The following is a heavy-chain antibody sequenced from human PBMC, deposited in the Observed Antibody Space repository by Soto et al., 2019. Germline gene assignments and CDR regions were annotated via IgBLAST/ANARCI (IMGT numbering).Heavy chain of an antibody. J-gene: IGHJ4*02. Sequence: GGSLRLSCAASGFTFSSYSMNWVRQAPGKGLEWVSSISSSSSYIYYADSVKGRFTISRDNAKNSLYLQMNSLRAEDTAVYYCARASYCTNGVCHLLDYWGQGTLVTVSS. D-gene: IGHD2-8*01. V-gene: IGHV3-21*01. CDR1: GFTFSSYS. CDR2: ISSSSSYI. CDR3: ARASYCTNGVCHLLDY.